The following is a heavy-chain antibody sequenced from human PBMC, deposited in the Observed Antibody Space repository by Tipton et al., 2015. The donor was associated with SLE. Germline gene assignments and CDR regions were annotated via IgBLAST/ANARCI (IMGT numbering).Heavy chain of an antibody. Sequence: GLVKPSETLSLTCAVSGYSISSGYYWGWIRQPPGKGLEWIGSIYHSGSTYYNPSLKSRVTISVDTSKNQFSLKLSSVTAADTAVYYCARPRRDGWRGGHWFDPWGQGTLVTVSS. CDR3: ARPRRDGWRGGHWFDP. V-gene: IGHV4-38-2*01. CDR2: IYHSGST. CDR1: GYSISSGYY. D-gene: IGHD3-10*01. J-gene: IGHJ5*02.